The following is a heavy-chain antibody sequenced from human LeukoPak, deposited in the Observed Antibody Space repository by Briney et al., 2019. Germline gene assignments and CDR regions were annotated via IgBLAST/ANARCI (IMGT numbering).Heavy chain of an antibody. V-gene: IGHV4-59*01. CDR3: AREIVGTPWIDH. CDR1: GGSISSYY. D-gene: IGHD1-26*01. J-gene: IGHJ4*02. Sequence: PSETLSLTCTVSGGSISSYYWSWLRQPPGKGLEWIGYIYYSGSTNYNPSLKSRVTISVDTSKNQFSLKLSSVTAADTAVYYCAREIVGTPWIDHWGQGTLVTVSS. CDR2: IYYSGST.